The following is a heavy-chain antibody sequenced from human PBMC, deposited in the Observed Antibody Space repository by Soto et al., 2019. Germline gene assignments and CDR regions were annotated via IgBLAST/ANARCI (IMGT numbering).Heavy chain of an antibody. D-gene: IGHD6-13*01. V-gene: IGHV4-61*08. J-gene: IGHJ5*02. CDR1: GGSINTNAYY. CDR3: VRWGYSSSWSNWFDP. Sequence: SDTLSLTSADSGGSINTNAYYLSWLLLPPGKGLGWIGYIYYSGSTNYNPSLKSRVTISVDTSKNQFSLKLSSVTAADTAVYYCVRWGYSSSWSNWFDPWGQGTLVTVSS. CDR2: IYYSGST.